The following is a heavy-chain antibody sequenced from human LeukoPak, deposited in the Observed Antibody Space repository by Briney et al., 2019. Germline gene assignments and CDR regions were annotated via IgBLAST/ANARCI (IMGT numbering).Heavy chain of an antibody. CDR1: GGSFSGYY. CDR2: INHSGST. D-gene: IGHD3-22*01. CDR3: ARRNKGYYDSSGYYRRGLYYFDY. J-gene: IGHJ4*02. V-gene: IGHV4-34*01. Sequence: PSETLSLTCAVYGGSFSGYYWSWIRQPPGKGLEWIGEINHSGSTNYNPSLKSRVTISVDTSKNQFSLKLSSVTAADAAVYYCARRNKGYYDSSGYYRRGLYYFDYWGQGTLVTVSS.